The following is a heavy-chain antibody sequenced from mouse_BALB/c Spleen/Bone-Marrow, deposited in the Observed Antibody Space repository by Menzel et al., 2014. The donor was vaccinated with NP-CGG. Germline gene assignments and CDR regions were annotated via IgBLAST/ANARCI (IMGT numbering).Heavy chain of an antibody. Sequence: VQLKQSGAELVMPGASVKLSCTVSGFNIKDTYMHWVKQRPQQGLDWIGRIDPASDYSQYDPKFQGKATITADTSSNTASLHLSSLTSEGPAVYFCPPLTGTFDYGAQDTTHTVSS. CDR3: PPLTGTFDY. CDR2: IDPASDYS. J-gene: IGHJ2*01. V-gene: IGHV14-3*02. CDR1: GFNIKDTY. D-gene: IGHD4-1*01.